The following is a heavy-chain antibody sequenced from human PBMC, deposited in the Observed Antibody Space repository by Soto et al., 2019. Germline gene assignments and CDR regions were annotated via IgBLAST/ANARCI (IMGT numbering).Heavy chain of an antibody. CDR1: GFTFSSYG. CDR3: ARDMGLNWVTHLGY. CDR2: IWYDGSNK. Sequence: QVQLVESGGGVVQPGRSLRLSCAASGFTFSSYGMHWVRQAPGKGLEWVAVIWYDGSNKYYADSVKGRFTISRDNSKNTLYLQMNSLRAEDTAVYYCARDMGLNWVTHLGYWGQGTLVTVSS. J-gene: IGHJ4*02. D-gene: IGHD7-27*01. V-gene: IGHV3-33*01.